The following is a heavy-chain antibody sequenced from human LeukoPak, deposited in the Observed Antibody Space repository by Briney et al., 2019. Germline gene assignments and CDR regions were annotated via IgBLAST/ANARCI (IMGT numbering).Heavy chain of an antibody. Sequence: GGSLRLSCAASGNYWMLWVRQAPGKGLVWVSHINSDGSWTSYADSVKGRFTISKDNAKNTVYLQMNNLRAEDTAVYYCVSFYETYWGRGTLVTVSS. V-gene: IGHV3-74*01. CDR3: VSFYETY. CDR2: INSDGSWT. D-gene: IGHD2-2*01. J-gene: IGHJ4*02. CDR1: GNYW.